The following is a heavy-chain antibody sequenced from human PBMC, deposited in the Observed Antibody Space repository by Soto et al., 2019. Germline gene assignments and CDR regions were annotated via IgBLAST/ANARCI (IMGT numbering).Heavy chain of an antibody. CDR2: ISYDGSNK. CDR3: ARDLFSGSRCAFDI. D-gene: IGHD2-21*01. V-gene: IGHV3-30-3*01. Sequence: QVQLVESGGGVVQPGRSLRLSCAASGFTFSSYAMHWVRQAPGKGLEWVAVISYDGSNKYHADSVKGRFTISRDNSKNTLYLQMNSLRAEDTAVYYCARDLFSGSRCAFDIWGQGTMVTVSS. J-gene: IGHJ3*02. CDR1: GFTFSSYA.